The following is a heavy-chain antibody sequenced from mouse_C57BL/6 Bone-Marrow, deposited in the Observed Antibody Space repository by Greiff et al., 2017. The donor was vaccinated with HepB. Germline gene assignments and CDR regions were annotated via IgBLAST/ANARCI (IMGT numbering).Heavy chain of an antibody. Sequence: QVQLQQSGAELVKPGASVKMSCKASGYTFTSYWITWVKQRPGQGLEWIGDIYPGSGSTNYNEKFKSKATLTVDTSSSTAYMQLSSLTSEDSAVYYCAREGGYDYDYAMDYWGQGTSVTVSS. J-gene: IGHJ4*01. CDR2: IYPGSGST. CDR1: GYTFTSYW. D-gene: IGHD2-4*01. V-gene: IGHV1-55*01. CDR3: AREGGYDYDYAMDY.